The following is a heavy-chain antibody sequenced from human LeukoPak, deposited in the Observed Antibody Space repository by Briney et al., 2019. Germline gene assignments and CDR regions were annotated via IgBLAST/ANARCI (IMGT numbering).Heavy chain of an antibody. CDR3: ARAARIAVAGRAYFDY. CDR1: GGSISSSSYY. Sequence: SETLSLTCTVSGGSISSSSYYWSWIRQPPGKGLEWIGEINHSGSTNYNPSLKSRVTISVDTSKNQFSLKLSSVTAADTAVYYCARAARIAVAGRAYFDYWGQGTLVTVSS. J-gene: IGHJ4*02. D-gene: IGHD6-19*01. V-gene: IGHV4-39*07. CDR2: INHSGST.